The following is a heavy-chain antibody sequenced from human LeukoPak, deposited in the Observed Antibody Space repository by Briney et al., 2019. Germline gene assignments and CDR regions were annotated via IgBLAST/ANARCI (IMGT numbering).Heavy chain of an antibody. Sequence: SETLSLTCTVSGYSISSGYYWGWIRQPPGKGLEGIGSIYHSGSTYYNPSLKSRVTISVDTSKNQFSLQLSSVTAADTAVYHCARGPGEGGNSGYYYGKPEDPADYYFDYWGQGTLVTVSS. D-gene: IGHD3-22*01. CDR1: GYSISSGYY. J-gene: IGHJ4*02. CDR2: IYHSGST. CDR3: ARGPGEGGNSGYYYGKPEDPADYYFDY. V-gene: IGHV4-38-2*02.